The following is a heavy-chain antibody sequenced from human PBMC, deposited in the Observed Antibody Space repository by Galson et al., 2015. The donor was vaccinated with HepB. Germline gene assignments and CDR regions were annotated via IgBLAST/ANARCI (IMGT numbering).Heavy chain of an antibody. CDR1: GGTFNSYA. CDR3: ARDDDSSGPY. D-gene: IGHD3-22*01. V-gene: IGHV1-69*06. CDR2: IIPNFGRA. J-gene: IGHJ1*01. Sequence: SVKVSCKASGGTFNSYAISWVRQAPGQGLEWMGGIIPNFGRANYAQKFQGRVTITADKSTSTAYMELSSLRSEDTAVYYCARDDDSSGPYWGQGTLVTVSS.